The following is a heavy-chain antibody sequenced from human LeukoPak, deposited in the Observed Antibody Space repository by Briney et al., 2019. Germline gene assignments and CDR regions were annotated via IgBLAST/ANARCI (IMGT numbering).Heavy chain of an antibody. Sequence: GGSLRLSCAASGFIFSNHGMNWVRQAPGKGLEWVSGISPRGDITYYTDSVKGRFTVSRDNFKNTVHLQVNSLRPEDTAVYFCTKDDAWIRFASWGQGILVTVSS. CDR1: GFIFSNHG. J-gene: IGHJ5*01. V-gene: IGHV3-23*01. CDR3: TKDDAWIRFAS. D-gene: IGHD5-12*01. CDR2: ISPRGDIT.